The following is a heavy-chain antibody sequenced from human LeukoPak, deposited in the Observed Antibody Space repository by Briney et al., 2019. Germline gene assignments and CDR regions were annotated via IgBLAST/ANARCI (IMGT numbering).Heavy chain of an antibody. CDR3: ARGPIMVFGVVRGWFDP. CDR2: IYYSGST. J-gene: IGHJ5*02. CDR1: GGSISSYY. V-gene: IGHV4-59*01. Sequence: SETLSLTRTVSGGSISSYYWSWIRQPPGKGLEWIGYIYYSGSTNYNPSLKSRVTISVDTSKNQFSLKLSSVTAADTAVYYCARGPIMVFGVVRGWFDPWGQGTLVTVSS. D-gene: IGHD3-3*01.